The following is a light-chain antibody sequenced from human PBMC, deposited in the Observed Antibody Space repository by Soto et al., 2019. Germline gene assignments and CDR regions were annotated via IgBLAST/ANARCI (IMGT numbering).Light chain of an antibody. CDR2: NNN. CDR1: SSNIGSNT. Sequence: QSVLTQPPSASGTPGQRVTVSCSGSSSNIGSNTVNWYQPLPGTAPNLLIYNNNQRPSGVPDRFSGSKSGASASLAISGLQSEDEADYYCAAWDDSLNGPVFGGGTKLTVL. CDR3: AAWDDSLNGPV. V-gene: IGLV1-44*01. J-gene: IGLJ2*01.